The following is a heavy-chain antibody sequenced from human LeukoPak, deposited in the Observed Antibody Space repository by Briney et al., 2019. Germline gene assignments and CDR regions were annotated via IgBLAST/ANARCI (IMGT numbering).Heavy chain of an antibody. J-gene: IGHJ4*02. V-gene: IGHV3-7*01. CDR2: IKQDGSEK. CDR3: ATHSVGVLPIATFDY. Sequence: GGSLRLSCAVSGFTFTNYWMAWVRQAPGKGLEWVANIKQDGSEKYYVDSVKGRFTISRDNAKNSLYLQMNSLRAEDSAVYYCATHSVGVLPIATFDYWGQGTLVTVSS. CDR1: GFTFTNYW. D-gene: IGHD2-2*01.